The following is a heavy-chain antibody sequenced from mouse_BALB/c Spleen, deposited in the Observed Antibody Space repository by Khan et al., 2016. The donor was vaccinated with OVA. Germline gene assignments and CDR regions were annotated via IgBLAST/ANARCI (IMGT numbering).Heavy chain of an antibody. V-gene: IGHV1S22*01. CDR2: IYPGSDSI. D-gene: IGHD2-1*01. Sequence: LQQPGSALVRPGASVKLSCKASGYTFTSYWMHWVKQRHGQGLEWIGNIYPGSDSINYDEKFKSKGTLTVDTSSSTAYIHLSSLTSEDSAVYYCTRGGYFGKSLFVYWGQGTLVTVSA. CDR3: TRGGYFGKSLFVY. CDR1: GYTFTSYW. J-gene: IGHJ3*01.